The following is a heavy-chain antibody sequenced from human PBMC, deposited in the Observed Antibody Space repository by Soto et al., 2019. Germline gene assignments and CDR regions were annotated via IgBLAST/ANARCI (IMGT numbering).Heavy chain of an antibody. Sequence: GGSLGLFCAASGFTFSSYGMHWVRQAPGKGLEWVAVISYDGSNKYYADSVKGRFTISRDNSKNTLYLQMNSLRAEDTAVYYCAKSMSPDYDFWSGSPFDPYGQGTLFTLS. CDR2: ISYDGSNK. J-gene: IGHJ5*02. V-gene: IGHV3-30*18. D-gene: IGHD3-3*01. CDR3: AKSMSPDYDFWSGSPFDP. CDR1: GFTFSSYG.